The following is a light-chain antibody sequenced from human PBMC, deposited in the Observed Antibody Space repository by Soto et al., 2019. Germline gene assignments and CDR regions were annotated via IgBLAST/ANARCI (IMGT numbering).Light chain of an antibody. J-gene: IGLJ3*02. CDR1: SNDVGGYNY. V-gene: IGLV2-14*01. Sequence: QSVLTQPASVSGSPGQSITISCTGTSNDVGGYNYVSWYQHHPGKAPKLMIFEVSNRPSGVSNRFSGSKSGKTAPLTISGLRAEDEADYYCTSYTSSSTLVFGGGTKLTVL. CDR3: TSYTSSSTLV. CDR2: EVS.